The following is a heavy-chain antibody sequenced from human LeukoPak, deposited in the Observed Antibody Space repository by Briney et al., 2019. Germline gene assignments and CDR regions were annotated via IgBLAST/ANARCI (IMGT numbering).Heavy chain of an antibody. V-gene: IGHV3-74*01. CDR2: INSNGSST. CDR3: AREETLAVAGSSNAFDI. J-gene: IGHJ3*02. Sequence: QPGGSLRLSCAASGFTFSSYWMHWVRQAPGKALVWVSPINSNGSSTSYAGSVKGRFTISRDNAKNTLYLQMNSLRAEDTAVYYCAREETLAVAGSSNAFDIWGQGAMVTVSS. D-gene: IGHD6-19*01. CDR1: GFTFSSYW.